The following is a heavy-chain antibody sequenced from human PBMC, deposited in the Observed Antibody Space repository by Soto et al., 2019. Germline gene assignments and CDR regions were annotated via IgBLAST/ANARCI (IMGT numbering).Heavy chain of an antibody. CDR1: GFTFSSYG. J-gene: IGHJ4*02. CDR3: ARGGLVRRGGSYLLIDY. D-gene: IGHD2-15*01. V-gene: IGHV3-33*01. Sequence: GGSLRLSCAASGFTFSSYGMHWVRQAPGKGLEWVAVIWYDGSNKYYADSVKGRFTISRDNSKNTLYLQMNSLRAEDTAVYYCARGGLVRRGGSYLLIDYWGQGTLVTVSS. CDR2: IWYDGSNK.